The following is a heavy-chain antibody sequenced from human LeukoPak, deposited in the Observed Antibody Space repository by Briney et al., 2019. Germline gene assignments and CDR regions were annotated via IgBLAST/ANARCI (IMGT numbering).Heavy chain of an antibody. CDR3: ARAGTNLGDYDY. V-gene: IGHV4-38-2*02. CDR1: GYSISSGHY. Sequence: SETLSLTCTVSGYSISSGHYWAWIRQSPEKGLEWIASMFHSGSTYYNPSLKSRVTTSADTSKNDFSLKLSSVTAADTAVYYCARAGTNLGDYDYWGQGTLVTVSS. D-gene: IGHD4-17*01. CDR2: MFHSGST. J-gene: IGHJ4*02.